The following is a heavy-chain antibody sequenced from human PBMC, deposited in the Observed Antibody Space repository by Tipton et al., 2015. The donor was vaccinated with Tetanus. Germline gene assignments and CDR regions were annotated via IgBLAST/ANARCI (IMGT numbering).Heavy chain of an antibody. CDR3: ARRRSNTNLFFWFDP. CDR1: GYSFSSYY. CDR2: IHPGESTT. J-gene: IGHJ5*02. D-gene: IGHD3-3*01. V-gene: IGHV5-51*01. Sequence: QLVQSGVEVKKPGVSLRISCQASGYSFSSYYIAWVRQMPGRGLEWMGFIHPGESTTTYSPSFQGRVTFSADTTINTAYLHWASLTDSDTATYYCARRRSNTNLFFWFDPGGQGTPVTVSS.